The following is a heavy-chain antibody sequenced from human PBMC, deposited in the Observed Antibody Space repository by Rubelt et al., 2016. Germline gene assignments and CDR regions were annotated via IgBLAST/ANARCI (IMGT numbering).Heavy chain of an antibody. CDR1: GGSISSYY. Sequence: QVQLQESGPGLVKPSETLSLTCTVSGGSISSYYWSWIRQPPGKGLEWIGYIYYSGSTKYNPSLKSRVTISVDTSKNQFSLTLSSVTAADTAMYYCARYYYDTSGYYHQDWGQGTLVTVSS. J-gene: IGHJ4*02. CDR3: ARYYYDTSGYYHQD. CDR2: IYYSGST. V-gene: IGHV4-59*12. D-gene: IGHD3-22*01.